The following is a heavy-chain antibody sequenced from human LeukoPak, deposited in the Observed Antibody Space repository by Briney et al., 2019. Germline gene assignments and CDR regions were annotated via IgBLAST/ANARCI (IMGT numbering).Heavy chain of an antibody. D-gene: IGHD3-3*01. V-gene: IGHV4-61*02. CDR3: AREPALFGFDY. Sequence: PSETLSLTCTVSGGSISSGSYYWSWIRQPAGKGLEWIGRIYTSGSTNYNPSLKSRVTISVDTSKNQFSLKLSSVTAADTAVYYCAREPALFGFDYWGQGTLVTVST. CDR1: GGSISSGSYY. J-gene: IGHJ4*02. CDR2: IYTSGST.